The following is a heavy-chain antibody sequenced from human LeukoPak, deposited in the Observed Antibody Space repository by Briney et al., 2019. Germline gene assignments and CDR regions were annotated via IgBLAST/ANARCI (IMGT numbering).Heavy chain of an antibody. CDR2: IFYDGSTT. CDR3: ARDRFTQAYMDV. V-gene: IGHV3-30*04. CDR1: GFTFSSCS. Sequence: GGSLRLSCAASGFTFSSCSMHWVRQAPGRGPEWVGLIFYDGSTTKFADSVKGRFTISRDNSKSTLFLQMNSLRAEDTAVYYCARDRFTQAYMDVWGKGTTVTVSS. J-gene: IGHJ6*03. D-gene: IGHD3-3*01.